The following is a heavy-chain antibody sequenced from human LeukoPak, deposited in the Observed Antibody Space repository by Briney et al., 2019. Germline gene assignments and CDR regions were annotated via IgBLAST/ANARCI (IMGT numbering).Heavy chain of an antibody. Sequence: GGSLRLSCAASGFTFSSYAMSWVRQAPGKGLEWVSAISGSGGSTYYADSVKGRFTISRDNSKNTLYLQMNSLRAEDPAVYYCARGQSVGWEVGVCDFWGQGSLVTVAS. D-gene: IGHD3-22*01. CDR1: GFTFSSYA. CDR2: ISGSGGST. V-gene: IGHV3-23*01. J-gene: IGHJ4*02. CDR3: ARGQSVGWEVGVCDF.